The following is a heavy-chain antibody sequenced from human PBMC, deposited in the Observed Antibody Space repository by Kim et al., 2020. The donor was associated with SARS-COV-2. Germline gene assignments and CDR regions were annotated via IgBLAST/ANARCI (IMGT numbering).Heavy chain of an antibody. J-gene: IGHJ4*02. CDR2: INHSGST. Sequence: SETLSLTCAVYGGSFSGYYWSWIRQPPGKGLEWIGEINHSGSTNYNPSLKSRVTISVDTSKNQFSLKLSSVTAADTAVYYCARGRHYYGPSNWGQGTLVTVSS. CDR3: ARGRHYYGPSN. V-gene: IGHV4-34*01. CDR1: GGSFSGYY. D-gene: IGHD3-10*01.